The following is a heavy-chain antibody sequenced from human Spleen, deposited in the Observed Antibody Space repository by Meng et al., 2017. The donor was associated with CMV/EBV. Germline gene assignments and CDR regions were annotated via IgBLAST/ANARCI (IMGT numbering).Heavy chain of an antibody. V-gene: IGHV3-74*01. Sequence: GGSLRLSCAASGIPFRTYWMHWVRQAPGKGLVWVARINSGGTTASYADSVKGRFTISRDNAKDTLYLQMNGLRVDDTAVFYCAGASQELRFLEWLGEGLGYGMDVWGQGTTVTVSS. CDR3: AGASQELRFLEWLGEGLGYGMDV. CDR1: GIPFRTYW. J-gene: IGHJ6*02. CDR2: INSGGTTA. D-gene: IGHD3-3*01.